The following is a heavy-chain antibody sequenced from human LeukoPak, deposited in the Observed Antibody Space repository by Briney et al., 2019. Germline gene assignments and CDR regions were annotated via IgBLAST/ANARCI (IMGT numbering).Heavy chain of an antibody. CDR1: GFTFSSYS. CDR3: ARAGGSTVSHSDY. CDR2: ISSSTSYI. J-gene: IGHJ4*02. D-gene: IGHD4-17*01. V-gene: IGHV3-21*01. Sequence: GGSLRLSCAASGFTFSSYSMNWIRQAPGKGLEWVSSISSSTSYIYYADSVKGRFTISKDNAKNSLYLQMNSLRAGDTAVYYCARAGGSTVSHSDYWGQGTLVAVSS.